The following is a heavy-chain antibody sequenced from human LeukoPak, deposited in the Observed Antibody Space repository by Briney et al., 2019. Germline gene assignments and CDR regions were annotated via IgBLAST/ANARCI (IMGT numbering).Heavy chain of an antibody. Sequence: ASVKVSCKASGYTFTGYYMHWVRQAPGQGLEWMGWINPNSGGTNYAQKVQGRVTMTRDTSISTAYMELSRLRSDDTAVYYCARGSDDFWSGYSPPYWGQGTLVTVSS. CDR3: ARGSDDFWSGYSPPY. CDR1: GYTFTGYY. V-gene: IGHV1-2*02. D-gene: IGHD3-3*01. CDR2: INPNSGGT. J-gene: IGHJ4*02.